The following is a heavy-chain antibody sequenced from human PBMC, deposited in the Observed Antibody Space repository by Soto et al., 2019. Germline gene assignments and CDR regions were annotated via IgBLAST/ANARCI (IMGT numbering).Heavy chain of an antibody. CDR3: ARFFRGMDV. D-gene: IGHD3-3*01. V-gene: IGHV4-59*01. CDR1: GGSISSYY. J-gene: IGHJ6*02. Sequence: QVQLQESGPGLVKPSETLSLTCPVSGGSISSYYWSWIRQPPGKGLEWIGYIYYSGSTNYNPSLKSRVTISVNTSKNQFPLKLSSVTAADTAVYYCARFFRGMDVWGQGTTVTVSS. CDR2: IYYSGST.